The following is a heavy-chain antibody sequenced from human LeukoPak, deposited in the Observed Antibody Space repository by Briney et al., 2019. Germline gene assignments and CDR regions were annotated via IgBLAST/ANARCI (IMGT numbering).Heavy chain of an antibody. CDR3: ARDLGFDY. V-gene: IGHV3-48*03. J-gene: IGHJ4*02. CDR2: ISSSGSTT. CDR1: GFTFSSYE. Sequence: PGGSLRLSCAASGFTFSSYEMNWVRQAPGKGLEWVSYISSSGSTTYYADSVKGRFTISRDNAKNSLYLQMNSLRAEDTAVYYCARDLGFDYWGQGTLVTVSS.